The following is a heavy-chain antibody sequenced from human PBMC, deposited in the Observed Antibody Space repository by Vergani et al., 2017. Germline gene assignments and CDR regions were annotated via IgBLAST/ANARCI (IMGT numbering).Heavy chain of an antibody. CDR1: GVTLGQYW. J-gene: IGHJ5*02. CDR2: VKSDGNSA. V-gene: IGHV3-74*03. CDR3: ARARCGGACFMSNWLDT. D-gene: IGHD2-21*02. Sequence: EVQLVESGGGLVQPGGSLRLSCAASGVTLGQYWMHWVRQTPGTGLEWVSRVKSDGNSAMYADSVKGRFTISRDNSKNTLYLEMKSLRVEDTAVYYCARARCGGACFMSNWLDTWGQGTLVSVSS.